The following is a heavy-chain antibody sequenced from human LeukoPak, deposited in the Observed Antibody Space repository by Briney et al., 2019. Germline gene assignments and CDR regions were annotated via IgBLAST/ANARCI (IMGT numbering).Heavy chain of an antibody. CDR2: FNLGGST. D-gene: IGHD2-8*01. CDR3: ARLNRIVLMVYAKYYFDY. J-gene: IGHJ4*02. CDR1: GGSFSGYY. Sequence: SETLSLTCAVYGGSFSGYYWSWIRQPPGKGLDWLGEFNLGGSTNYNPSLKSRVTISVDTSKNQFSLKLSSVTAADTAVYYCARLNRIVLMVYAKYYFDYWGQGTLVTVSS. V-gene: IGHV4-34*01.